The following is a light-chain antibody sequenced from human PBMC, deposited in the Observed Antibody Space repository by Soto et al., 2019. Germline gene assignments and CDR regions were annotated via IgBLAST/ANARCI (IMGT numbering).Light chain of an antibody. CDR1: TGAVTSGYY. V-gene: IGLV7-43*01. J-gene: IGLJ3*02. CDR2: STS. Sequence: QAVVTQEPSLTVSPGGTVTLTCASSTGAVTSGYYPNWFQQKPGQAPRSLIYSTSYKHSWTPARFSGSLLGGKAALTLSGVQPEDEADYYCLLYDGGPWVFGGGTQLTVL. CDR3: LLYDGGPWV.